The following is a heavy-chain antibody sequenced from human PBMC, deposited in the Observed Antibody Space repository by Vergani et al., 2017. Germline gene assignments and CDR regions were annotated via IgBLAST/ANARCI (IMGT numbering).Heavy chain of an antibody. CDR3: ARDGSSGWYKILDY. Sequence: QVQLVQSGAEVKKPGASVKVSCKASGGTFSSYAISWVRQAPGQGLEWMGRIIPILGIANYAQKFQGRVTITADKSTSTAYMELSSLRSEDTAVYYCARDGSSGWYKILDYWGQGTLVTVSS. V-gene: IGHV1-69*04. D-gene: IGHD6-19*01. J-gene: IGHJ4*02. CDR2: IIPILGIA. CDR1: GGTFSSYA.